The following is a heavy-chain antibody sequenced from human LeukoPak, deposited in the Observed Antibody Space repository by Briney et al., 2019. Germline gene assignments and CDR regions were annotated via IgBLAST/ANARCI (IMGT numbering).Heavy chain of an antibody. J-gene: IGHJ5*02. CDR1: GYTFTSYD. CDR3: TRSTYCSSTSCYKDWYIPQNWFAP. V-gene: IGHV1-8*03. Sequence: ASVKVSCKASGYTFTSYDSNWVRQATGQGLEWMGWMNPNRGNRGYAQKFQGRVTITRNTSISTAYLELSSLRSEDPAVYYCTRSTYCSSTSCYKDWYIPQNWFAPWGQGTLVTVSS. CDR2: MNPNRGNR. D-gene: IGHD2-2*02.